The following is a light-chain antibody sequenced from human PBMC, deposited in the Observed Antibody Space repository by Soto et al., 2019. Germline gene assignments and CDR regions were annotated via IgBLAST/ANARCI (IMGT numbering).Light chain of an antibody. CDR3: QQYGTSPRWT. J-gene: IGKJ1*01. CDR2: GAS. V-gene: IGKV3-20*01. Sequence: EIVLTQSPFTLSWSPVEGSTLSCIASQNIGTYLAWYQHKPGQAPSVLIFGASTRANGVPDRFSGSGSGTDFTLTISRLDPADFAVYYCQQYGTSPRWTFGQGTKVDIK. CDR1: QNIGTY.